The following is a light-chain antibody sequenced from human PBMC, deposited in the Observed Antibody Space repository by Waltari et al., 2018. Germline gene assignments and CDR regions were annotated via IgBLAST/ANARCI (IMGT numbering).Light chain of an antibody. CDR2: DVS. J-gene: IGKJ5*01. CDR1: QSSSGN. Sequence: DIVMTQSPATLSVTHGERATISCSASQSSSGNLDWYQQKPGQAPSLLIYDVSTRATGVPPRFSCSGSVTQFTLTISSLQSEAFVIYYCQQYNNWPPITFGQGTRLEIK. V-gene: IGKV3-15*01. CDR3: QQYNNWPPIT.